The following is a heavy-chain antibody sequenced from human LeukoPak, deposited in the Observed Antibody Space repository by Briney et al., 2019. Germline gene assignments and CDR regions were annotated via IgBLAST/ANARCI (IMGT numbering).Heavy chain of an antibody. CDR2: ISSSGSTI. CDR3: ARVGGGATTGIVYYYYGMDV. Sequence: GGSLRLSCAASGFTFSSYEMNWVRQAPGKGLEWVSYISSSGSTIYYADSVKGPFTISRDNAKNSLYLQMNSLRAEDTAVYYCARVGGGATTGIVYYYYGMDVWGQGTTVTVSS. V-gene: IGHV3-48*03. CDR1: GFTFSSYE. D-gene: IGHD1-26*01. J-gene: IGHJ6*02.